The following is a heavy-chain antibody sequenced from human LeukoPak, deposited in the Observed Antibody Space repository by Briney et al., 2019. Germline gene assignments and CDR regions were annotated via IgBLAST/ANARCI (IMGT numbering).Heavy chain of an antibody. Sequence: PGGSLRLSCSTSGFIFSNHFMHWVRQAPGKGLEWVANIKEDGSVKNYVDSVKGRFTISRDNAKNSLFLQMNSLRAEDTAVYYCARERYGNYNWGQGTLVTVSS. V-gene: IGHV3-7*03. J-gene: IGHJ4*02. CDR1: GFIFSNHF. CDR3: ARERYGNYN. D-gene: IGHD4-11*01. CDR2: IKEDGSVK.